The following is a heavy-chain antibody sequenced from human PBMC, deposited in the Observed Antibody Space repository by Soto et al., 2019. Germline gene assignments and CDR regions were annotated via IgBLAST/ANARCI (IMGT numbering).Heavy chain of an antibody. J-gene: IGHJ6*02. CDR2: IYTSGST. CDR1: GGSISSCY. V-gene: IGHV4-4*07. Sequence: SETLWRACPVSGGSISSCYWRWIRQPAGKVLEWIGRIYTSGSTNYNPSLKSRVTMSVDTFKNQFSLKLSAVTAAGTAVYYCAFDLLEWGWYYYYYDGMNVWRQGTTVTVS. CDR3: AFDLLEWGWYYYYYDGMNV. D-gene: IGHD3-3*01.